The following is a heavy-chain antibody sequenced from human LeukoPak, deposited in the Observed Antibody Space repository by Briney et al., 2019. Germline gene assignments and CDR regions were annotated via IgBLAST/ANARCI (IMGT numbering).Heavy chain of an antibody. Sequence: SETLSLTCTVSGGSISSGGYSWSWIRQHPGKGLEWIGYIYYSGSTYYNPSLKSRVTISVDTSKNQFSLKLSSVTAADTAVYYCARDLVRYDSSGYYEENWFDPWGQGTLVTVSS. D-gene: IGHD3-22*01. J-gene: IGHJ5*02. CDR3: ARDLVRYDSSGYYEENWFDP. CDR2: IYYSGST. CDR1: GGSISSGGYS. V-gene: IGHV4-31*03.